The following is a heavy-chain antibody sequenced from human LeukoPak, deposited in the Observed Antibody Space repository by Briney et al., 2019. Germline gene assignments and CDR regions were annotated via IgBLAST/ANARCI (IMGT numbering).Heavy chain of an antibody. Sequence: ASVKVSCKASGYTFTSYGISWVRQAPGQGLEWMGWISAYNGNTNYAQKFQGRVTMTTDTSTSTGYMELRSLRSDDTAVYYCARDLKRTVGATTALDYWGQGTLVTVSS. D-gene: IGHD1-26*01. CDR2: ISAYNGNT. J-gene: IGHJ4*02. V-gene: IGHV1-18*01. CDR1: GYTFTSYG. CDR3: ARDLKRTVGATTALDY.